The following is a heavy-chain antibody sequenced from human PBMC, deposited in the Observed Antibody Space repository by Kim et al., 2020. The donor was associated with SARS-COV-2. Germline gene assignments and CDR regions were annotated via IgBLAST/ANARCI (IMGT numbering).Heavy chain of an antibody. CDR1: GGSVSSAPYY. CDR2: LYYSGST. D-gene: IGHD2-15*01. V-gene: IGHV4-61*01. J-gene: IGHJ4*02. CDR3: ARCRGGGNCYSDY. Sequence: SETLSRTCTVSGGSVSSAPYYWNWIRLPPGRGMEWIGYLYYSGSTNYNPSLKSRVTMSVDTSKNQFSLRLNSVTTADTAVYYCARCRGGGNCYSDYWGQGILVTVSS.